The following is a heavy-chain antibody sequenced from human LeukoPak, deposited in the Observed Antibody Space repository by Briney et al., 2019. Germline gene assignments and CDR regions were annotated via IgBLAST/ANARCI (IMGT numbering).Heavy chain of an antibody. V-gene: IGHV4-34*01. CDR2: INHSGST. D-gene: IGHD3-3*01. CDR3: ARTGTTYYDFWSGSLNWFDP. CDR1: GGSFSGYY. J-gene: IGHJ5*02. Sequence: SETLSLTCAVYGGSFSGYYWSWIRQPPGKGLEWIGEINHSGSTKYNPSPKSRVTISVDTSKNQFSLKLSSVTAADTAVYYCARTGTTYYDFWSGSLNWFDPWGQGTLVTVSS.